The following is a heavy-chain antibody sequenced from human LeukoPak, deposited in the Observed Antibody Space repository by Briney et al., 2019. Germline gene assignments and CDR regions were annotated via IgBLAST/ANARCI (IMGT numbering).Heavy chain of an antibody. CDR1: GGSISSSSCY. CDR3: ARPGGWLYNWFDP. D-gene: IGHD2-15*01. Sequence: PSETLSLTCTVSGGSISSSSCYWGWIRQPPGKGLEWIGSIYYSGSTYYNPSLKSRVTISVDTSKNQFSLKLSSVTAADTAVYYCARPGGWLYNWFDPWGQGTLVTVSS. J-gene: IGHJ5*02. CDR2: IYYSGST. V-gene: IGHV4-39*01.